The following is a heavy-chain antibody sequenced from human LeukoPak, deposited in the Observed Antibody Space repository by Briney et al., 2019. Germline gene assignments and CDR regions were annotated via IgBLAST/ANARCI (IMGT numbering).Heavy chain of an antibody. D-gene: IGHD6-6*01. J-gene: IGHJ4*02. CDR2: IYSGGDT. CDR3: ARGGAARPDY. V-gene: IGHV3-53*01. CDR1: GLTVSSNC. Sequence: GGSLRLSCAASGLTVSSNCMSWVRQAPGKGLEWVSFIYSGGDTYYADSVKGRFTISRDNSKNTFHLQMNSLRAEDTAVYYCARGGAARPDYWGQGTLVTVFS.